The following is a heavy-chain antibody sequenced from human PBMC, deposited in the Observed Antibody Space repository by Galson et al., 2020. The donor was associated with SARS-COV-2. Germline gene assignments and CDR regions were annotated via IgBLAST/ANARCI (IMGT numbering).Heavy chain of an antibody. Sequence: SVKVSCKASGGTFSSYAISWVRQAPGQGLEWMGGIIPIFGTANYAQKFQGRVTITADESTSTAYMELSSLRSEDTAVYYCARVYYYDSSGYYYLGEDAFDIWGQGTMVTVSS. CDR2: IIPIFGTA. CDR3: ARVYYYDSSGYYYLGEDAFDI. D-gene: IGHD3-22*01. V-gene: IGHV1-69*13. J-gene: IGHJ3*02. CDR1: GGTFSSYA.